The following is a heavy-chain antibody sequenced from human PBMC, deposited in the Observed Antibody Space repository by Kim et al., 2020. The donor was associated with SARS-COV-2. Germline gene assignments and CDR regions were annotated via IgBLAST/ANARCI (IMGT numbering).Heavy chain of an antibody. CDR3: ARGDSSGWLRGGYFQH. Sequence: KFQGRVTMTRDTSTSTVYMELSSLRSEDTAVYYCARGDSSGWLRGGYFQHWGQGTLVTVSS. V-gene: IGHV1-46*01. D-gene: IGHD6-19*01. J-gene: IGHJ1*01.